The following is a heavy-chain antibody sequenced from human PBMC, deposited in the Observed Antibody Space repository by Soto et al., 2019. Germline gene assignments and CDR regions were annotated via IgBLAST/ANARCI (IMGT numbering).Heavy chain of an antibody. J-gene: IGHJ4*02. CDR1: GFTFSSYG. CDR2: ISYDGSNK. V-gene: IGHV3-30*18. D-gene: IGHD3-10*01. Sequence: GGSLRLSCAASGFTFSSYGMHWVRQAPGKGLEWVAVISYDGSNKYYADSVKGRFTISRDNSKNTLYLQMNSLRAEDTAVYYCAKDDSASTPDYYGSGSPFFYWGQGTLVTVS. CDR3: AKDDSASTPDYYGSGSPFFY.